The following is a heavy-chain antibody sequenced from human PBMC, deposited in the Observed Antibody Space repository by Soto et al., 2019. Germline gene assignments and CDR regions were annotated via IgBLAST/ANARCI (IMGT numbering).Heavy chain of an antibody. J-gene: IGHJ4*02. CDR3: AREVAGGSQDY. CDR2: INPNNGGT. Sequence: QVQLVQSGAEVKKPGASVKVSCKASGFTFSGYYMHWVRQAPGQGLEWMGWINPNNGGTNYAQKVQGRVTMTRDASTSTAYMELRRLTSDDTAVYYCAREVAGGSQDYWGLGTLVTVSS. CDR1: GFTFSGYY. V-gene: IGHV1-2*02. D-gene: IGHD1-26*01.